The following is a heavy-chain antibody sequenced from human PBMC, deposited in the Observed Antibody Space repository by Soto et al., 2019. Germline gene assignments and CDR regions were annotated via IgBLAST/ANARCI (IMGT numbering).Heavy chain of an antibody. V-gene: IGHV4-34*01. CDR3: ARVSGSYYYGMDV. J-gene: IGHJ6*02. CDR2: INHSGSA. D-gene: IGHD1-26*01. Sequence: SETLSLTCAVYGGSFSGYYWSWIRQPPGKGLEWIGEINHSGSANYSPSLKSRVTISVDKSKNQFSLKLSSVTAADTAVYYCARVSGSYYYGMDVWGQGTTVTVSS. CDR1: GGSFSGYY.